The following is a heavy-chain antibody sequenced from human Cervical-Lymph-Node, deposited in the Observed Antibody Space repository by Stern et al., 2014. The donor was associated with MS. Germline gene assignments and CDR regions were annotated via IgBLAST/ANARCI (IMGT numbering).Heavy chain of an antibody. D-gene: IGHD4-11*01. V-gene: IGHV1-18*01. CDR2: ISSYNGNT. CDR1: GYTFTTPNYG. CDR3: ARERLRDFNDYHFDS. J-gene: IGHJ4*02. Sequence: VQLVQSGPEVRQPGASVRVSCKASGYTFTTPNYGIAWVREAPGRGLEWMGWISSYNGNTVYAQKLQDRVPMTTDTSTSTAYMELRSLRSDDTAFYYCARERLRDFNDYHFDSWGQGTLVTVSS.